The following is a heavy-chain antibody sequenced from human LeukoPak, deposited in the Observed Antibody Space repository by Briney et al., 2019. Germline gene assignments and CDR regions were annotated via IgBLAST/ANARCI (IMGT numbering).Heavy chain of an antibody. CDR1: GFTFSSYA. D-gene: IGHD3-22*01. CDR3: AKSKNYYDSSPFDY. J-gene: IGHJ4*02. CDR2: IWYDGSYK. V-gene: IGHV3-33*06. Sequence: GGSLRLSCSASGFTFSSYAMHWVRQPPGKGLEWVAIIWYDGSYKYYADSVKGRFTVSRDNSKNTLYLQMNSLRAEDTAVYYCAKSKNYYDSSPFDYWGQGTLVTVSS.